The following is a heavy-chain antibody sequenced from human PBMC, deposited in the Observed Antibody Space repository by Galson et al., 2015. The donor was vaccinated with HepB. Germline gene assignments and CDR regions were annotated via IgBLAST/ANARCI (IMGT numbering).Heavy chain of an antibody. D-gene: IGHD6-19*01. CDR2: ISGSGGST. CDR1: GFTFGSYA. Sequence: SLRLSCAASGFTFGSYAMSWVRQAPGKGLEWVSAISGSGGSTYYADSVKGRFTISRDNSKNTLYLQMNSLRAEDTAVYYCAKDLIGVAGLFDYWGQGTLVTVSS. V-gene: IGHV3-23*01. CDR3: AKDLIGVAGLFDY. J-gene: IGHJ4*02.